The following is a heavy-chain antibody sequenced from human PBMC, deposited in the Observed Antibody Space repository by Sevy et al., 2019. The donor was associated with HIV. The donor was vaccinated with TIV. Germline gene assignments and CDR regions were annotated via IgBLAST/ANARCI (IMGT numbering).Heavy chain of an antibody. CDR3: ARDRRTYYYDNNRYADH. CDR1: GFGFSSYW. CDR2: IKQDGSEK. J-gene: IGHJ4*02. Sequence: GGSLRLSCAASGFGFSSYWMSWVRQAPGKGLEWVANIKQDGSEKNYVDSVKGRFTISRDNAKNSLFLEMNSLRAEDTAVYFCARDRRTYYYDNNRYADHWGQGTLVTVSS. D-gene: IGHD3-22*01. V-gene: IGHV3-7*01.